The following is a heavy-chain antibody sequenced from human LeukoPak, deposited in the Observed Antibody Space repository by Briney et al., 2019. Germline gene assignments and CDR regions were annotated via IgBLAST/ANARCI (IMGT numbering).Heavy chain of an antibody. D-gene: IGHD3-22*01. V-gene: IGHV5-51*01. CDR2: IYPGHSDT. Sequence: GESQKISCKGSGYSFSSYWIGWVRQMPGKGLEWMGIIYPGHSDTKYSPSFQGQVTMSADRSINTAYLQWSSLKASDTAIYYCARAPLDSSGNHWGVWFDPWGQGTLVTVSS. CDR3: ARAPLDSSGNHWGVWFDP. CDR1: GYSFSSYW. J-gene: IGHJ5*02.